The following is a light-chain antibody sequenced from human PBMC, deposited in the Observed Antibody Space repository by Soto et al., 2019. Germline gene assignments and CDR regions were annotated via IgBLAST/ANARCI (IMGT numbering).Light chain of an antibody. Sequence: DIQMTQSPSSLSTSVGDRVTITCRASENIRSYLNWYHQKPGKGPKLLIYAASTLQSGIPSRFSGSGSGTDFSLTIASLQPEDIGTFYCQQSYDSPPTFGQGTKVDI. V-gene: IGKV1-39*01. J-gene: IGKJ1*01. CDR3: QQSYDSPPT. CDR2: AAS. CDR1: ENIRSY.